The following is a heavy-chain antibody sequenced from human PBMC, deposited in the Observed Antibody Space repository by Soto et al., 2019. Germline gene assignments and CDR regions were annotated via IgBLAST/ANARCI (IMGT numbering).Heavy chain of an antibody. V-gene: IGHV1-46*01. CDR3: ARVPGHHDAFDI. J-gene: IGHJ3*02. CDR2: INPSGGST. CDR1: GYTFTSYY. Sequence: ASVKVSCKASGYTFTSYYMHWVRQAPGQGLEWMGIINPSGGSTSYAQKFQGRVTMTRDTSTSTVYMELSSLRSEDMAVYYCARVPGHHDAFDIWGQGTMVTVSS.